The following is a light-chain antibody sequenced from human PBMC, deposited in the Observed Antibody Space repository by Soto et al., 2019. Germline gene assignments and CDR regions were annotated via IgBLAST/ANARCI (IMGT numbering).Light chain of an antibody. V-gene: IGKV3D-20*01. CDR1: ADVSSSY. CDR2: DAS. CDR3: QQYGSSPIT. J-gene: IGKJ5*01. Sequence: EIVLTQSPATLSFSPGERATLCCGASADVSSSYVAWYQQKSGLAPRLLIHDASSRATGIPDRFSGSKSGTDFTLTIRRLEPEDAGVYYCQQYGSSPITFGQGTRLEIK.